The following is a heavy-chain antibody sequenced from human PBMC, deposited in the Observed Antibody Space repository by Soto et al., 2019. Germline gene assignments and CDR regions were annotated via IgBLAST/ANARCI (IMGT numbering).Heavy chain of an antibody. CDR3: VKDGVTLPNVVNYTFDI. Sequence: VQLVESGGGVAQPGESLRLSCVASGFTFSSYVIHWVRQAPGKGLEWVALISTDGTEKHYPGSVRGRFTISRDNSKNTLYLQMNSLRTEYTVVYYCVKDGVTLPNVVNYTFDIWGQGTKVTVSS. CDR1: GFTFSSYV. D-gene: IGHD3-10*01. CDR2: ISTDGTEK. J-gene: IGHJ3*02. V-gene: IGHV3-30*14.